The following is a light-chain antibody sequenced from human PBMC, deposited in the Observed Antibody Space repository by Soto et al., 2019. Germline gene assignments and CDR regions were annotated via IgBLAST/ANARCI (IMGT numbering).Light chain of an antibody. CDR1: QTISSW. V-gene: IGKV1-5*03. CDR3: QQYDSLPLT. CDR2: KAS. Sequence: DIQMTQSPSTLSGSVGDRVTITCRASQTISSWLAWYQQKPGKAPKLLIYKASTLKSGVPSRFSGSGSGTDFTFTISSLQPEDIATYFCQQYDSLPLTFGGGTKVEV. J-gene: IGKJ4*01.